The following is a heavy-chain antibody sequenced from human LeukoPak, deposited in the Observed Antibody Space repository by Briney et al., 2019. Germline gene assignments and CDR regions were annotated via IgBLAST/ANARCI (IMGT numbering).Heavy chain of an antibody. J-gene: IGHJ6*03. CDR3: ARQRLAYYYYMDV. D-gene: IGHD3-9*01. CDR2: IYLGDSDT. Sequence: RGESLKISCKGSGYSFTSYWIGWVRQMPGKGLEWMGIIYLGDSDTRYSPSFQGQVTISADKSISTAYLQWSSLKASDTAMYYCARQRLAYYYYMDVWGKGTTVTVSS. V-gene: IGHV5-51*01. CDR1: GYSFTSYW.